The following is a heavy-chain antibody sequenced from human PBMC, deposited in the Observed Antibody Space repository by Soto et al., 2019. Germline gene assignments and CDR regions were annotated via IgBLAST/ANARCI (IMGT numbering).Heavy chain of an antibody. CDR3: AIQWLGVYNWFDP. CDR1: GGSISSGDYY. CDR2: IYYSGST. V-gene: IGHV4-30-4*01. D-gene: IGHD6-19*01. J-gene: IGHJ5*02. Sequence: PSETLSLTCTVFGGSISSGDYYWSWIRQPPGKGLEWIGYIYYSGSTYYNPSLKSRVTISVDTSKNQFSLKLSAVTAADTAVYYCAIQWLGVYNWFDPWGQGTLVTVSS.